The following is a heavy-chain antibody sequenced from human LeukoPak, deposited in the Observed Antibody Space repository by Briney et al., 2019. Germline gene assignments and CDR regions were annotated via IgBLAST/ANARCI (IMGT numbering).Heavy chain of an antibody. CDR1: GFIVSSDY. J-gene: IGHJ4*02. CDR3: ARTGQDSSSWGSFHY. CDR2: IYSGGST. Sequence: PGGSLRLSCAASGFIVSSDYMSWVRQTPGRGLEWVSIIYSGGSTYYADSVKGRFTISRDNSKNTLYLQMNSLKVEDTAVYYCARTGQDSSSWGSFHYWGQGTLVTVSS. D-gene: IGHD6-6*01. V-gene: IGHV3-53*01.